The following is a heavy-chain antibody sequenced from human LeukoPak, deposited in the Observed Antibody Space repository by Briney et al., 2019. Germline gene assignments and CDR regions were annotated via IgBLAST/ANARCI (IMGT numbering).Heavy chain of an antibody. CDR2: INPNSGGT. CDR3: ARDHEGNNNCFDP. Sequence: GASVKVSCKASGYTFTSYGISWVRQAPGQGLEWMGWINPNSGGTNYAQKFQGRVTMTRDTSINTVYMELSRLRSDDTAVYYCARDHEGNNNCFDPWGQGTLVTVSS. J-gene: IGHJ5*02. V-gene: IGHV1-2*02. CDR1: GYTFTSYG.